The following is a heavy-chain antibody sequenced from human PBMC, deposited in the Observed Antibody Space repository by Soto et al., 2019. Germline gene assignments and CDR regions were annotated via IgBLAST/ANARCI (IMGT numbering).Heavy chain of an antibody. CDR1: GFTFSTYG. Sequence: QVELVESGGGVVQPGRSLRLSCADSGFTFSTYGMHWVRQAPGKGLEWVAAMSYDGTKEYYVDSVKGRFTISRDNSRNTLFLQLNSLRAEDTAVYYCAKEYGSTWIDHWGQGTLVTVPS. V-gene: IGHV3-30*18. D-gene: IGHD6-13*01. CDR3: AKEYGSTWIDH. J-gene: IGHJ4*02. CDR2: MSYDGTKE.